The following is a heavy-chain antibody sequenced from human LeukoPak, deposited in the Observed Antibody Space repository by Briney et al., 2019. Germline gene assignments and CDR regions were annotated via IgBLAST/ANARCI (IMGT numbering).Heavy chain of an antibody. V-gene: IGHV3-30*18. J-gene: IGHJ4*02. CDR1: GFTFSSYE. CDR2: ISYDGSNK. Sequence: GGSLRLSCAASGFTFSSYEMNWVRQAPGKGLEWVALISYDGSNKYYADSVKGRFTISRDNSKNTLYLQMNSLRAEDTAVYYCAKDSRGYSGYAGDYWGQGTLVTVSS. CDR3: AKDSRGYSGYAGDY. D-gene: IGHD5-12*01.